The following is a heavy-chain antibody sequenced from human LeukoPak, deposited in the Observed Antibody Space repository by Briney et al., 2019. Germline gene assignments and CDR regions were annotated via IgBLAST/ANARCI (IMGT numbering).Heavy chain of an antibody. D-gene: IGHD1-26*01. J-gene: IGHJ6*03. Sequence: GGSLRLSCAASGFTFSSYWMSWVRQAPGKGLEWVANIKQDGSEKYYVDSVKGRFTISRDNAKNSLYLQMNSLRAEDTAVYYCARDRLQGSGYMDVWGKGTTVTVSS. CDR2: IKQDGSEK. CDR3: ARDRLQGSGYMDV. V-gene: IGHV3-7*01. CDR1: GFTFSSYW.